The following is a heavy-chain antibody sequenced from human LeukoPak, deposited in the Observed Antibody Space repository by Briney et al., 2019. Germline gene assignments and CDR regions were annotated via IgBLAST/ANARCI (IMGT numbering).Heavy chain of an antibody. CDR3: AGNIMVRGVIGSNYFDY. J-gene: IGHJ4*02. D-gene: IGHD3-10*01. Sequence: GGSLRLSCAASGFTFSSYCMNWVRQAPGKGLEWVLYISSSGSTIYYADSVKGRFTISRDNAKNSLYLQMNSLRAEDTAVYYCAGNIMVRGVIGSNYFDYWGQGTLVTVSS. V-gene: IGHV3-48*01. CDR2: ISSSGSTI. CDR1: GFTFSSYC.